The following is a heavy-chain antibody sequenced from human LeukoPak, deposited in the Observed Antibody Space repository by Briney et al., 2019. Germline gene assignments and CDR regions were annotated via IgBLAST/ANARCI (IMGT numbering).Heavy chain of an antibody. D-gene: IGHD3-3*01. J-gene: IGHJ4*02. CDR1: GYTFTSYG. CDR2: ISAYNGNT. Sequence: ASVKVSCKASGYTFTSYGISWVRQAPGQGLEWMGWISAYNGNTNYAQKLQGRVTRTTDTSTSTAYMELRSLRSDDTAVYYCARNLEWFPTTINYFDYWGQGTLVTVSS. CDR3: ARNLEWFPTTINYFDY. V-gene: IGHV1-18*01.